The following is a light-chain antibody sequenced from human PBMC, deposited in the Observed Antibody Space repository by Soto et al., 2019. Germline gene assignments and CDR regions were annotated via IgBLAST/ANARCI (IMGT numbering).Light chain of an antibody. CDR2: GES. CDR1: QSVSSN. CDR3: QQYGSSPST. V-gene: IGKV3-20*01. J-gene: IGKJ1*01. Sequence: THSPSTLSLSPVERATLSCRASQSVSSNLACYHQKPGQDPRLLIYGESSRNTGIPDRFSGSGSGKDFTLTISRLEPEDFAVYYCQQYGSSPSTFGQGTKVDIK.